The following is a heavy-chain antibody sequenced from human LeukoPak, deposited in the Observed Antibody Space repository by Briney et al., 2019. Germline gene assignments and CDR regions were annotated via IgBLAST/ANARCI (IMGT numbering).Heavy chain of an antibody. CDR1: GYSISSGYY. CDR3: AKDQGYSSSWYDY. V-gene: IGHV4-38-2*02. CDR2: IYHSGST. D-gene: IGHD6-13*01. J-gene: IGHJ4*02. Sequence: SETLSLTCTVSGYSISSGYYWGWIRQPPGKGLEWIGSIYHSGSTYYNPSLKSRVTISVDTSKNQFSLKLSSVTAADTAVYYCAKDQGYSSSWYDYWGQGTLVTVSS.